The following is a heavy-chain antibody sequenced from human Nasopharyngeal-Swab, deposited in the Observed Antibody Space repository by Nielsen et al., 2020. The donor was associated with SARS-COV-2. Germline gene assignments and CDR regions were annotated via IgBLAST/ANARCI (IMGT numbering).Heavy chain of an antibody. CDR2: SSPTNGNT. V-gene: IGHV1-18*04. Sequence: ASVKVSCKASGYTFTTYDITWVRQAPGQGLEWMGWSSPTNGNTNYAQKLQGRVTMTTDTSTSTAYMELRSLRSDDTAVYYCAREGYSGYDYDYWGQGTLVTVSS. J-gene: IGHJ4*02. D-gene: IGHD5-12*01. CDR1: GYTFTTYD. CDR3: AREGYSGYDYDY.